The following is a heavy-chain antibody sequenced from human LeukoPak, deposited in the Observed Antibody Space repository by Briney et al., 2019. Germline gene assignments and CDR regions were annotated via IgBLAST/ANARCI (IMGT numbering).Heavy chain of an antibody. D-gene: IGHD6-13*01. V-gene: IGHV4-4*07. CDR3: ARVARSMSSSSEDS. CDR2: IYTSGST. CDR1: GGSISSYY. Sequence: SETLSLTCTVSGGSISSYYWSWIRQPAGKGLEWIGRIYTSGSTNYNPSLKSRVTLSVDTSKNQFSLKLNSVTAADTAVYYCARVARSMSSSSEDSWGQGTLVTVSS. J-gene: IGHJ4*02.